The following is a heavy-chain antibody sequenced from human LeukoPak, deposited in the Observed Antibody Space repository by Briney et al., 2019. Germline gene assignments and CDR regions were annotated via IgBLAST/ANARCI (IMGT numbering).Heavy chain of an antibody. J-gene: IGHJ3*02. CDR1: GDSISSYY. V-gene: IGHV4-59*01. CDR2: IYYSGST. Sequence: PSETLSLTCTVPGDSISSYYWSWIRQPPGKGLEWIGYIYYSGSTNYTPSLKCRVTISVDTSKNQFSLKLSSVTAADTAVYYCAGGRPALNPAFDIWGQGTMVTVSS. CDR3: AGGRPALNPAFDI.